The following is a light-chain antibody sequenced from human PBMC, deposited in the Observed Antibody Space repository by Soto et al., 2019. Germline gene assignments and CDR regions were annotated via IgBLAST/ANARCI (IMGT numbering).Light chain of an antibody. V-gene: IGLV3-21*02. CDR3: QVWDDNSDHHV. CDR2: DDS. CDR1: NIGGKS. J-gene: IGLJ1*01. Sequence: SYELTQTSSVSVAPGQTARISCGGNNIGGKSVHWYQQKPGQAPVVVVYDDSDRPSGIPERFSGSNSGNTATLPISRVEAGDEADYHCQVWDDNSDHHVFGTGTKLTVL.